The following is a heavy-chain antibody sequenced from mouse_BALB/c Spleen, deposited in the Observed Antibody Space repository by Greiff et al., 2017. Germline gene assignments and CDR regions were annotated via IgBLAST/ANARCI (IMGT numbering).Heavy chain of an antibody. V-gene: IGHV5-17*02. CDR1: GFTFSSFG. Sequence: DVHLVESGGGLVQPGGSRKLSCAASGFTFSSFGMHWVRQAPEKGLEWVAYISSGSSTIYYADTVKGRFTISRDNPKNTLFLQMTSLRSEDTAMYYCARIYDGYYYAMDYWGQGTSVTVSS. J-gene: IGHJ4*01. CDR3: ARIYDGYYYAMDY. CDR2: ISSGSSTI. D-gene: IGHD2-3*01.